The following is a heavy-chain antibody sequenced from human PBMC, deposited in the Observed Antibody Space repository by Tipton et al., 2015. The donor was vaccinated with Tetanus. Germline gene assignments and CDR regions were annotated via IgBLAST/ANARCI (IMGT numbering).Heavy chain of an antibody. J-gene: IGHJ6*02. D-gene: IGHD3-10*01. CDR1: GFSFGSYW. CDR2: INQGGGEK. CDR3: ARDREDYGSGSLGMDV. V-gene: IGHV3-7*05. Sequence: SLRLSCAASGFSFGSYWMNWVRQAPGKGLEWVANINQGGGEKYFVDSVKGRFTITRDNAKNSLYLQINRLRVEDTAVYYCARDREDYGSGSLGMDVWGQGTTVTVSS.